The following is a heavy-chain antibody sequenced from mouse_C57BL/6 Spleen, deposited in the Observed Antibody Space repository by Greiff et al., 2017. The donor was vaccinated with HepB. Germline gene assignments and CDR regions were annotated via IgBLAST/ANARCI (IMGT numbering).Heavy chain of an antibody. Sequence: DVKLVESGGGLVKPGGSLKLSCAASGFTFSDYGMHWVRQAPEKGLEWVAYISSGSSTIYYADTVKGRFTISRDNAKNTLFLQMTSLRSEDTAMYYCARIYYGYFDYWGQGTTLTVSS. V-gene: IGHV5-17*01. J-gene: IGHJ2*01. CDR3: ARIYYGYFDY. CDR1: GFTFSDYG. CDR2: ISSGSSTI. D-gene: IGHD2-1*01.